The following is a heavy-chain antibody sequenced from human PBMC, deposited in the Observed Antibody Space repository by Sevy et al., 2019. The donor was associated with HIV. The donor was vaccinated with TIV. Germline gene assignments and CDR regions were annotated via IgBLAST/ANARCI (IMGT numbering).Heavy chain of an antibody. CDR2: IIPRVGLT. CDR1: GGSLSNYG. J-gene: IGHJ4*02. CDR3: ASVRPCGGDCYYFDS. Sequence: ASVKVSCTASGGSLSNYGMNWVRQAPGQGLEWTGGIIPRVGLTNYAQKFRDRVTITADESTNTMYIELRSLTFEDTGVYYCASVRPCGGDCYYFDSWGQGTLVTVSS. D-gene: IGHD2-21*02. V-gene: IGHV1-69*10.